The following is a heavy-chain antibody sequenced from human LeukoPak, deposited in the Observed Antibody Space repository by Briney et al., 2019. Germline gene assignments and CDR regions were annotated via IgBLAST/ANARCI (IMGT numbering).Heavy chain of an antibody. Sequence: GGAPKDSSKASGDTPSRFVTNTGCEGTGEGVEWMGRMNPNRGKTGYEQKFQGRVTMTRNTSISTAYMELSSLRSEDTAVYYCARQQLEGALYPGLLGYYYYYGMDVWGQGTTVTVSS. CDR2: MNPNRGKT. CDR1: GDTPSRFV. CDR3: ARQQLEGALYPGLLGYYYYYGMDV. J-gene: IGHJ6*02. D-gene: IGHD1-1*01. V-gene: IGHV1-8*01.